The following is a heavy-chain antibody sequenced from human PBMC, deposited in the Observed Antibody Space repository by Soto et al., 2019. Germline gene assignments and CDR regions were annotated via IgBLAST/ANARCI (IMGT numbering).Heavy chain of an antibody. V-gene: IGHV1-18*01. CDR2: ISAHNGNT. CDR3: ARGRYGDY. CDR1: GYIFTTYG. D-gene: IGHD1-1*01. J-gene: IGHJ4*02. Sequence: QVHLVQSGAEVKKPGASVKVSCKGSGYIFTTYGITWVRQAPGQGLEWMGWISAHNGNTNYAQKLQGRVTLTRDTSTSTAYLELRNLRSDDTAGYYCARGRYGDYWGQGALVTVSS.